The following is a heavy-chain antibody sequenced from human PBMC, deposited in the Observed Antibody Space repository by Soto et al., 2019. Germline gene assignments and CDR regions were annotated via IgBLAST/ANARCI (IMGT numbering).Heavy chain of an antibody. Sequence: SETLSLTCTVSGGSISSSSYYWGWIRQPPGKGLEWIGSIYYSGSTYYNPSLKSRVTISVDTSKNHFSLKLSSVTAADTAVYYCARLRGYSGYDPLYYYYMDVWGKGTTVTVSS. CDR2: IYYSGST. CDR1: GGSISSSSYY. V-gene: IGHV4-39*02. D-gene: IGHD5-12*01. J-gene: IGHJ6*03. CDR3: ARLRGYSGYDPLYYYYMDV.